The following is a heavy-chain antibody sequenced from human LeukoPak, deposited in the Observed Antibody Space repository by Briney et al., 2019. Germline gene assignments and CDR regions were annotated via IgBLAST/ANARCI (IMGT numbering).Heavy chain of an antibody. CDR2: IYYSGGT. Sequence: SETLCLTCTVSGGSISSYYWSWIRQPPGKGLEWVGYIYYSGGTNYNPSLKSRVTISVDTSKNQFSLKLSSVTAADTAVYYCARERDYYGSGYYYYGMDVWGQGTTVTVSS. J-gene: IGHJ6*02. CDR3: ARERDYYGSGYYYYGMDV. V-gene: IGHV4-59*01. CDR1: GGSISSYY. D-gene: IGHD3-10*01.